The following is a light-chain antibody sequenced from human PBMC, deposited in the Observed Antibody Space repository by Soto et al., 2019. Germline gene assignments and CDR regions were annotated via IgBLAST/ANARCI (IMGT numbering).Light chain of an antibody. CDR1: QSVSSTY. V-gene: IGKV3-20*01. CDR3: QQSGSSPQT. CDR2: GAS. Sequence: EIVLTQSPGTLSLSPGERATLSSRASQSVSSTYLAWYQQKPGQAPRLLIYGASSRATGIPDRFSGSGSGTDFTLTISRLEPEDFAVYYCQQSGSSPQTFGQGTKVDIK. J-gene: IGKJ2*01.